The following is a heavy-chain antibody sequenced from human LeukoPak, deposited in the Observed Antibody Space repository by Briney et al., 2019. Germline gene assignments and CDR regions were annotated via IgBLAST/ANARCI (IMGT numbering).Heavy chain of an antibody. Sequence: GESLKISCKASGYTFTNFWIGWVRQMPGKGLEWMGIIYPSDSDTRYSPSFQGQVTISADKSISTAYLQWSSLKASDTAMYYCARHRGWFGELLDWGQGTLVTVSS. CDR1: GYTFTNFW. V-gene: IGHV5-51*01. J-gene: IGHJ4*02. D-gene: IGHD3-10*01. CDR2: IYPSDSDT. CDR3: ARHRGWFGELLD.